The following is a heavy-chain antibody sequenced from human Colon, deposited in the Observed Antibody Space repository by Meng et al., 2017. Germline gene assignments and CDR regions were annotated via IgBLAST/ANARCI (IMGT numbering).Heavy chain of an antibody. CDR3: ASTYYYGSGSYRQNAFDI. V-gene: IGHV5-51*01. CDR2: IYPGDSDT. D-gene: IGHD3-10*01. Sequence: GESLKISCQGSGYSFTSYWIGWVRQMPGKGLEWMGIIYPGDSDTRYSPSFQGQVTISADKSISTAYLQWSSLKASDTAMYYCASTYYYGSGSYRQNAFDIWGQGTMVTVSS. CDR1: GYSFTSYW. J-gene: IGHJ3*02.